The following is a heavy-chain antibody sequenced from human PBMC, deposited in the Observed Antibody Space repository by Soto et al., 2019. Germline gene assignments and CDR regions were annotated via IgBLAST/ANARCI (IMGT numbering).Heavy chain of an antibody. CDR2: IYYSGST. Sequence: SETLSLTCTVSGGSISSGGYYWSWIRQHPGKGLEWIGYIYYSGSTYYNPSLKSRVTISVDTSKNQFSLKLSSVTAADTAVYYCARVGCSGGSCYAGDYYYYYMDVWGKGTTVTVSS. CDR3: ARVGCSGGSCYAGDYYYYYMDV. CDR1: GGSISSGGYY. D-gene: IGHD2-15*01. V-gene: IGHV4-31*03. J-gene: IGHJ6*03.